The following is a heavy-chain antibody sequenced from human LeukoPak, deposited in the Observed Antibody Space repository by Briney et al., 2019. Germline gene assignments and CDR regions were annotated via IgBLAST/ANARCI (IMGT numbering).Heavy chain of an antibody. CDR3: ARGGRSYVFDY. D-gene: IGHD2-21*01. Sequence: PGGSLRLSCAASGFTFSSYAMHWVRQAPGKGLEYVSAISSNGGSTYYANSVKGRFTISRDNSKNTLYLQMNSLRAEDTAVYYCARGGRSYVFDYWGQGTLVTVSS. V-gene: IGHV3-64*01. CDR2: ISSNGGST. CDR1: GFTFSSYA. J-gene: IGHJ4*02.